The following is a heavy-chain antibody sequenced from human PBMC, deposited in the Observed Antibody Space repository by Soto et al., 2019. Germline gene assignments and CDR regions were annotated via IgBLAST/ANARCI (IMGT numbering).Heavy chain of an antibody. V-gene: IGHV1-69*13. CDR3: ARWGGGAAAGTNYYYGMDV. CDR2: IIPIFGTA. CDR1: GYTFTSYY. J-gene: IGHJ6*02. Sequence: SVKVSCKASGYTFTSYYMHWVRQAPGQGLEWMGGIIPIFGTANYAQKFQGRVTITADESTSTAYMELSSLRSEDTAVYYCARWGGGAAAGTNYYYGMDVWGQGTTVTVSS. D-gene: IGHD6-13*01.